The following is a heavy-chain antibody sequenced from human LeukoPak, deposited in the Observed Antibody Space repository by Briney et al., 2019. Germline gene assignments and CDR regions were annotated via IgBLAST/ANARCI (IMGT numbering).Heavy chain of an antibody. J-gene: IGHJ4*02. CDR1: GGTFSSYT. D-gene: IGHD2-21*02. Sequence: GASVKVSCKASGGTFSSYTISWVRKAPGQGLEWMGRIIPILGIANYAQKFQGRVTITADKSTSTAYMELSSLRSEDTAVYYCAKTHSPYCGGDCPFDYWGQGTLVTVSS. CDR3: AKTHSPYCGGDCPFDY. CDR2: IIPILGIA. V-gene: IGHV1-69*02.